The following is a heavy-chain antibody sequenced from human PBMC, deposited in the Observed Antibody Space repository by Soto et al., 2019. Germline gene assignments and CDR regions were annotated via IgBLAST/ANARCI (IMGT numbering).Heavy chain of an antibody. CDR3: ANNSGHEYFDY. CDR1: GFTFSDYY. V-gene: IGHV3-11*01. J-gene: IGHJ4*02. Sequence: PGGSLRLSCAASGFTFSDYYMSWNRQAPAKGLELISYINSSGSTIYYTNSVKIPFTVSRNNAKNSLYLQMNILRAKYTSVYYCANNSGHEYFDYWGQGTLVTVSS. CDR2: INSSGSTI.